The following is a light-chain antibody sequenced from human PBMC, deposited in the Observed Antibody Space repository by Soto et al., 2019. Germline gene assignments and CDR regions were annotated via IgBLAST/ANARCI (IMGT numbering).Light chain of an antibody. J-gene: IGKJ2*01. CDR2: DAS. Sequence: DIQMTQSPSTLSASVGDRVTITCRASQSISSCLAWYQQKPGKAPKLLIYDASSLESGVPSRFSGSGSGTEFTLTISSLQPDDFATYYCQQYNSYSPAYTFGQGTKLEIK. CDR1: QSISSC. CDR3: QQYNSYSPAYT. V-gene: IGKV1-5*01.